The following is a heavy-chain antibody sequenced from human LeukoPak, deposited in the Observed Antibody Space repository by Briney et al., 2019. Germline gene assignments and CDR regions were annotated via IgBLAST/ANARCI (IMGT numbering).Heavy chain of an antibody. V-gene: IGHV4-61*01. CDR1: GGSVSSGSYY. CDR3: ARGAGYSSSNDY. D-gene: IGHD6-13*01. Sequence: SETLSLTCTVSGGSVSSGSYYWSWIRQPPGMGLEWIGYIYFSGSTNCNPSLKSRVTISVDTSKNQFSLKLSSVTAADTAVYYCARGAGYSSSNDYWGQGTLVTVSS. J-gene: IGHJ4*02. CDR2: IYFSGST.